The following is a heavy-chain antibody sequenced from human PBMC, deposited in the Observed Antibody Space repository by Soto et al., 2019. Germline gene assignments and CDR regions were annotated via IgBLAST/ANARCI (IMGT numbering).Heavy chain of an antibody. Sequence: QVQLQESGSGLLKPSPTLSLDCSVSGDSLRRGFHHWSWIRQTPGKGLQVIGYIDTNGDTHYDPSLRNRLNMSIVTTESCFSLKVLTATAADTAVYYCARGAVYYCPNDKCGVCFDHWGQGALVTVTS. V-gene: IGHV4-31*03. J-gene: IGHJ4*02. CDR2: IDTNGDT. D-gene: IGHD2-8*01. CDR3: ARGAVYYCPNDKCGVCFDH. CDR1: GDSLRRGFHH.